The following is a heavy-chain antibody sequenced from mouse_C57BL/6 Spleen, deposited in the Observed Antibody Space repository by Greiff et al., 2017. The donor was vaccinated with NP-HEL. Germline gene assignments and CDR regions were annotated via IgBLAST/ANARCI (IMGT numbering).Heavy chain of an antibody. CDR3: ARGGGYHYFDY. Sequence: VQLQQPGAELVMPGASVKLSCKASGYTFTSYWMHWVKQRPGQGLEWIGEIDPSASYTNYNQKFKGKSTLTVDKSSSTAYMQLSSLTSEDSAVYYCARGGGYHYFDYWGQGTTLTVSS. CDR1: GYTFTSYW. V-gene: IGHV1-69*01. J-gene: IGHJ2*01. CDR2: IDPSASYT. D-gene: IGHD2-2*01.